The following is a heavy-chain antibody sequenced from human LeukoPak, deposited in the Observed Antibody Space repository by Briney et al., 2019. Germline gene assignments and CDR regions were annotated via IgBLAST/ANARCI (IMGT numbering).Heavy chain of an antibody. CDR2: RNPADSDT. J-gene: IGHJ3*01. CDR3: ARHVSSSRVAYDV. V-gene: IGHV5-51*01. Sequence: GESLKISCKGSGYSFTNYWIGWVRQVPGKGLDWMELRNPADSDTRYSPAFEGQVTISVDMSISTTYLQWSSLKASDTAMYYCARHVSSSRVAYDVWGQGTMVTVSS. D-gene: IGHD2-2*01. CDR1: GYSFTNYW.